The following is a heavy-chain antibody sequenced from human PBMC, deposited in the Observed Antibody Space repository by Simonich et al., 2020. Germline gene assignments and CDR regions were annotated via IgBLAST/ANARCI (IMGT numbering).Heavy chain of an antibody. CDR3: ARGALTGDYYYMDV. V-gene: IGHV1-2*02. Sequence: QVQLVQSGAEVKKPGASVKVSCKASGYTFTGYYMHWVRQAPGQGHEWMGWINPNSGGNNYAQKFQGRVTRTRDTSISTAYMELSRLRSDDTAVYYCARGALTGDYYYMDVWGKGTTVTVSS. J-gene: IGHJ6*03. D-gene: IGHD7-27*01. CDR1: GYTFTGYY. CDR2: INPNSGGN.